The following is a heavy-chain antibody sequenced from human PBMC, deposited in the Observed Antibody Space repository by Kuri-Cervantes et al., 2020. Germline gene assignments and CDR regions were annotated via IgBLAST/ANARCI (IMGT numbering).Heavy chain of an antibody. CDR2: ISYDGSNK. CDR3: AMVGVVRGAQADGVDV. Sequence: GESLKISCAASGFTFSSYAMHWVRQAPGRGLEWVAVISYDGSNKYYADSVKGRFTISRDNSKNTLYLQMNSLRAEDTAVYYCAMVGVVRGAQADGVDVWGQGTTVTVSS. V-gene: IGHV3-30-3*01. D-gene: IGHD3-10*01. J-gene: IGHJ6*02. CDR1: GFTFSSYA.